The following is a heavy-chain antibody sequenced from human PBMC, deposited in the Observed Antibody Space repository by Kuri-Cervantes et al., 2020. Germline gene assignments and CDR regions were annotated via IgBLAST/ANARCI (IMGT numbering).Heavy chain of an antibody. J-gene: IGHJ4*02. V-gene: IGHV3-33*08. Sequence: GGSLRLSCAASGFNFSSYGMHWVRQAPGKGLEWVAVIWYDGSNKYYADSEKGRFTISRDNAKNSLYLQMNSLSDEDTAVYYCARGGQLWGRFDYWGQGTLVTVSS. CDR3: ARGGQLWGRFDY. D-gene: IGHD3-16*01. CDR2: IWYDGSNK. CDR1: GFNFSSYG.